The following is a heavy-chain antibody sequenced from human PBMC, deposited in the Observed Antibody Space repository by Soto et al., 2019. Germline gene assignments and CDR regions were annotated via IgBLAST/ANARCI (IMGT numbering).Heavy chain of an antibody. J-gene: IGHJ1*01. CDR3: AAGASDVRYCSGGSCPEYSSGSRLGYFQH. V-gene: IGHV1-58*01. CDR1: GFTFTSSA. D-gene: IGHD2-15*01. Sequence: GASVKVSCKASGFTFTSSAVQWVRQARGQRLEWIGWIVVGSGNTNYAQKLQERVTITRDMSTSTAYMELSSLRSEDTAVYYCAAGASDVRYCSGGSCPEYSSGSRLGYFQHWGQGTLVTVSS. CDR2: IVVGSGNT.